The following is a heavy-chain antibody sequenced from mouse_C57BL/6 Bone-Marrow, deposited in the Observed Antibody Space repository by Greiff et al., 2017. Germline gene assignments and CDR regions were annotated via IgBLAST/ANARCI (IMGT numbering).Heavy chain of an antibody. J-gene: IGHJ2*01. Sequence: VKLMESGAELVKPGASVKISCKASGYAFSSYWMNWVKQRPGKGLEWIGQIYPGDGDTNYNGKFKGKATLTADKSSSTAYMQLSSLTSEDSAVYFCAREGRRVYYYGSRGDYWGQGTTLTVSS. D-gene: IGHD1-1*01. CDR1: GYAFSSYW. V-gene: IGHV1-80*01. CDR3: AREGRRVYYYGSRGDY. CDR2: IYPGDGDT.